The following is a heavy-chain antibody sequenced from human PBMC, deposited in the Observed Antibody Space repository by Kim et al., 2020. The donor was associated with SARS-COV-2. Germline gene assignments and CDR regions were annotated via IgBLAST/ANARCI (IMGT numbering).Heavy chain of an antibody. CDR2: IYYSGST. V-gene: IGHV4-59*13. D-gene: IGHD2-2*01. Sequence: SETLSLTCTVSGGSISSYYWSWIRQPPGKGLEWIGYIYYSGSTHYNPSLKSRVTISVDTSKNQFSLKLSSVTAADTAVYYCARGIVVVVPAAIYNYYYGMDVWGQGTTLTVSS. CDR3: ARGIVVVVPAAIYNYYYGMDV. CDR1: GGSISSYY. J-gene: IGHJ6*02.